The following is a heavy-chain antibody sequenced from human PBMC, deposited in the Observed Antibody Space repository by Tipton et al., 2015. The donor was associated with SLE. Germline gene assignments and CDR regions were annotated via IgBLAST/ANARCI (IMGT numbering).Heavy chain of an antibody. CDR1: GGSISSSTYY. CDR2: IYYSGSI. V-gene: IGHV4-31*03. Sequence: TLSLTCTVSGGSISSSTYYWGWIRQPPGKGLEWIGHIYYSGSIYYNPSLGGRVAISLDTSKSQFSLKLTSVTAADTAVYYCAREGDASANFFYYGVNLWGQGTTLTVSS. D-gene: IGHD2-2*01. CDR3: AREGDASANFFYYGVNL. J-gene: IGHJ6*02.